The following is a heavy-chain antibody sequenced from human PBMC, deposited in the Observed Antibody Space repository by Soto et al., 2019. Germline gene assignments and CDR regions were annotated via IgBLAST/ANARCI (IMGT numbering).Heavy chain of an antibody. V-gene: IGHV3-48*01. D-gene: IGHD3-3*01. CDR1: GFTFSSYS. J-gene: IGHJ4*02. CDR2: ISSSSSTI. Sequence: GGSLRLSCAASGFTFSSYSRNWVRQAPGKGLEWVSYISSSSSTIYYADSVKGRFTISRDNAKNSLYLQMNSLRAEDTAVYYCAVFWSGYRFDYWGQGTLVTVSS. CDR3: AVFWSGYRFDY.